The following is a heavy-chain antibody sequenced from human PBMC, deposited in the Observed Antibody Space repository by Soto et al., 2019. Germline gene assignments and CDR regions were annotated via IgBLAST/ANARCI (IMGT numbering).Heavy chain of an antibody. J-gene: IGHJ6*02. CDR3: ALIGSGDYYYYYGMDA. Sequence: GASVKVSCKASGYTFTSYYMHWVRQAPGQGLEWMGIINPSGGSTSYAQKFQGRVTMTRDTSTSTVYMELSSLRAEDTVVYYCALIGSGDYYYYYGMDAWGQGTTVTVSS. D-gene: IGHD3-10*01. CDR1: GYTFTSYY. CDR2: INPSGGST. V-gene: IGHV1-46*01.